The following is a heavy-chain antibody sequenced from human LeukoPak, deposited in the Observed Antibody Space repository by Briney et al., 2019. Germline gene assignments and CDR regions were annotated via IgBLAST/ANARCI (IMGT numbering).Heavy chain of an antibody. CDR3: AKDFGWFGELSDY. J-gene: IGHJ4*02. Sequence: GGSLRLSCAASGFTFSSYGMHWVRQAPGKGLEWVAVISYDGSNKYYADSVKGRFTISRDNSKNTLYLQMNSLRAEDTAVYYCAKDFGWFGELSDYWGQGTLVTVSS. V-gene: IGHV3-30*18. CDR2: ISYDGSNK. D-gene: IGHD3-10*01. CDR1: GFTFSSYG.